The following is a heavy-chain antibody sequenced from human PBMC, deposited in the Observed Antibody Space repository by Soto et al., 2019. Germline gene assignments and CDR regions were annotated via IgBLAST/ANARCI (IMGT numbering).Heavy chain of an antibody. D-gene: IGHD3-22*01. CDR1: GFTFSSYA. J-gene: IGHJ6*02. Sequence: GRSLRLSCAASGFTFSSYAMHWVRQAPGKGLEWVAVISYDGSNKYYADSVKGRFTISRDNSKNTLYLQMNSLRAEDTAVYYCVCPLYDSSGYYVPVDVWGQGTTVTVSS. CDR2: ISYDGSNK. V-gene: IGHV3-30-3*01. CDR3: VCPLYDSSGYYVPVDV.